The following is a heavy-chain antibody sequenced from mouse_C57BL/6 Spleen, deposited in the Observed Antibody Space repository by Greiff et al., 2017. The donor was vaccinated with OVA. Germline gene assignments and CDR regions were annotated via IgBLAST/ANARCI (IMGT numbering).Heavy chain of an antibody. CDR3: AREETTTPVVGDY. CDR2: IYPGDGDT. Sequence: VQLQQSGPELVKPGASVKISCKASGYAFSSSWMNWVKQRPGKGLEWIGRIYPGDGDTNYTGKFKGKATLTADKSSSTAYMQLSSLTSEDSAVYFCAREETTTPVVGDYWGQGTSVTVSS. V-gene: IGHV1-82*01. CDR1: GYAFSSSW. J-gene: IGHJ4*01. D-gene: IGHD1-1*01.